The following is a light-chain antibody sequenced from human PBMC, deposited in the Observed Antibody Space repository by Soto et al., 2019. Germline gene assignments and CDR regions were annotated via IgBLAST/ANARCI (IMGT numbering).Light chain of an antibody. V-gene: IGKV1-39*01. J-gene: IGKJ4*01. CDR1: QSISRY. CDR2: AAS. Sequence: DIQMTQSPSSLSAFVGDRVTITCRASQSISRYLNWYQQKPGKAPKFLIYAASNLQSGVPSRFSGSGSGTDFTLTISSLQPEDVATYYCHQRYTTPPVTFGGGTKVEIK. CDR3: HQRYTTPPVT.